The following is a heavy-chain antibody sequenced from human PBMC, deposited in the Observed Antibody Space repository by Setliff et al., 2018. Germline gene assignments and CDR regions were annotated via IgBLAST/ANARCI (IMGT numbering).Heavy chain of an antibody. J-gene: IGHJ6*03. CDR2: MNPNSGKA. CDR1: GGTFSNYD. CDR3: ARGALVLQFLEWLPRYYYMDV. D-gene: IGHD3-3*01. Sequence: GASVKVSCKASGGTFSNYDISWVRQATGQGLEWMGWMNPNSGKAAYAQKFQGRVNMTRNTSITTAYMELSSLRFEDTAVYYCARGALVLQFLEWLPRYYYMDVWGKGTTVTVSS. V-gene: IGHV1-8*02.